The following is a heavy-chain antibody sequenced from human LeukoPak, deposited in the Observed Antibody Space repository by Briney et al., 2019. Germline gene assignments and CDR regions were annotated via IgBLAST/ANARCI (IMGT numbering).Heavy chain of an antibody. Sequence: GGSLSLSCAVSGFTFSSSWMAWVRQAPGKGLEWVASINPDGIKRYSADSVKGRFTISRDNARNSLYLQMDSLRVEDTAFYYCARGNAMGVWGQGTTVTASS. CDR3: ARGNAMGV. V-gene: IGHV3-7*01. CDR2: INPDGIKR. CDR1: GFTFSSSW. J-gene: IGHJ6*02.